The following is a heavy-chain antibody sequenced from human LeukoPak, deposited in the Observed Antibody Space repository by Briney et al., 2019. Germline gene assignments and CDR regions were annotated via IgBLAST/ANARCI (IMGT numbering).Heavy chain of an antibody. CDR1: GGSISSSSYY. V-gene: IGHV4-39*01. Sequence: PSETLSLTCTVSGGSISSSSYYWGWIRQPPGKGLEWIGSISYSGSTYYNPSLKSRVTISVDTSKNQISLKLSSVTAPDTAVYYCARLRDGYNYYWVDYWGQGTLVTVSS. D-gene: IGHD5-24*01. CDR3: ARLRDGYNYYWVDY. J-gene: IGHJ4*02. CDR2: ISYSGST.